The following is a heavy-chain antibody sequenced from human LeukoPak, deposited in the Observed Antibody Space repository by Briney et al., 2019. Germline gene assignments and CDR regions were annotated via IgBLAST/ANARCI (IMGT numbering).Heavy chain of an antibody. V-gene: IGHV4-34*01. Sequence: SETLSLTCAVYGGSFSGYYWSWIRQPPGKGLEWIGEINHSGSTNYNPSLKSRVTISVDTSKNQFSLKLSSVTAADTAVYYCARVYAPYWGQGTLVTVSS. CDR2: INHSGST. D-gene: IGHD2/OR15-2a*01. CDR3: ARVYAPY. J-gene: IGHJ4*02. CDR1: GGSFSGYY.